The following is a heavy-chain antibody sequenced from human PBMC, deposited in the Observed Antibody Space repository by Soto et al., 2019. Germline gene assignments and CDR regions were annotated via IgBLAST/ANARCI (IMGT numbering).Heavy chain of an antibody. D-gene: IGHD3-10*01. Sequence: SETLSLTCTVAGGTIISYDWSWIRQPPGKGLEWIGYIYYSGSTNHNPSLKSRVTISVDTTKNQFSLKLSSVTAADTAVYYCARDYYGSGSPPLGYWGQGTLVTVAS. CDR3: ARDYYGSGSPPLGY. J-gene: IGHJ4*02. CDR1: GGTIISYD. CDR2: IYYSGST. V-gene: IGHV4-59*01.